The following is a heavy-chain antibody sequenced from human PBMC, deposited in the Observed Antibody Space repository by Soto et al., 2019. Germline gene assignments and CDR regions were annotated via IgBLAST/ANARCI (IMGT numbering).Heavy chain of an antibody. J-gene: IGHJ4*02. Sequence: GGSLRLSRAASGFTFSNLAMSWVRQAPGKGLEWVSSISDDGDSTYYADSVKGRFTISRDNSKNTLYLQMNSLRAEDTAVYYCAKRSGYQEAAYLDYWGQGTLVTVSS. CDR2: ISDDGDST. V-gene: IGHV3-23*01. D-gene: IGHD5-12*01. CDR3: AKRSGYQEAAYLDY. CDR1: GFTFSNLA.